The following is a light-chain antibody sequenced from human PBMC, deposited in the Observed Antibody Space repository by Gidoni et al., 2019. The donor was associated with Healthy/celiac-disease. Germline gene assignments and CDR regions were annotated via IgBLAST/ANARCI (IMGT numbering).Light chain of an antibody. V-gene: IGKV1-39*01. Sequence: DIQMTQSPSSLSASVGDRVTITCRASQSISSYLNWHQQKPGKAPKLLIYAASSLQSGVPSRFSGSGSGTDFTLTISILQPEDFATYYCQQSYSTPQTFGQGTKVEIK. CDR3: QQSYSTPQT. CDR2: AAS. J-gene: IGKJ1*01. CDR1: QSISSY.